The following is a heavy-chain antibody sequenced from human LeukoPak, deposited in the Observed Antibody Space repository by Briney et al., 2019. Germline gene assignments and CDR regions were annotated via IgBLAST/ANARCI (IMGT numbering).Heavy chain of an antibody. Sequence: PGGSLRLSCAASGFPFSAYGMHWVRQAPGKGLEWVAVIAYDGSNKYYADSVKGRFTISRDNSKNTLYLQMNSLRVEDTAVYYCARENVVVVAYFDYWGQGTLVTVSS. V-gene: IGHV3-30*19. CDR2: IAYDGSNK. CDR1: GFPFSAYG. J-gene: IGHJ4*02. D-gene: IGHD2-15*01. CDR3: ARENVVVVAYFDY.